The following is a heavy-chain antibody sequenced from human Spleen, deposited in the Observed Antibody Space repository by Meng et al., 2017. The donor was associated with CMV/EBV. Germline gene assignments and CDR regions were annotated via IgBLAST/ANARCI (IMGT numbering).Heavy chain of an antibody. D-gene: IGHD1-26*01. J-gene: IGHJ6*02. CDR1: GYSFTSYD. CDR3: ARDLGSSGSYQPWYYYYGMDV. Sequence: ASVKVSCKASGYSFTSYDINWVRQATGQGLEWMGWMNPNSGNTGYAKKFQGRVTMTKNTSISTAYMELSSLRSEDTAVYYCARDLGSSGSYQPWYYYYGMDVWGQGTTVTVSS. CDR2: MNPNSGNT. V-gene: IGHV1-8*01.